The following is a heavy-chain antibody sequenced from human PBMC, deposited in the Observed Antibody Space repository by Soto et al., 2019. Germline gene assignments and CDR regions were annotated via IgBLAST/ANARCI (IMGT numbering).Heavy chain of an antibody. CDR3: AIGRIVVVPAATLPFYYYGMDV. J-gene: IGHJ6*02. CDR1: GGTFSSYA. Sequence: SSEKVSCKPSGGTFSSYAISRVRQDPGQGLEWMGGIMPIFGTANYAQKFQGRVTITADTSTSTAYMELSSLRSEDTAVYYCAIGRIVVVPAATLPFYYYGMDVWGQGTTVTVSS. D-gene: IGHD2-2*01. CDR2: IMPIFGTA. V-gene: IGHV1-69*06.